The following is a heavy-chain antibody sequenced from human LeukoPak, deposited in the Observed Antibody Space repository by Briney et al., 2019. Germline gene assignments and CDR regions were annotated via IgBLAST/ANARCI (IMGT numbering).Heavy chain of an antibody. CDR1: GGTFSSYA. Sequence: SVKVSCKASGGTFSSYAISWVRQAPGQGLEWMGGIIPIFGTANYAQKFQGRVTITADESTSTAYMELSSLRSEDTAVYYCARGHRTLNWFDPWGQGTLVTVSS. V-gene: IGHV1-69*01. D-gene: IGHD1-1*01. CDR3: ARGHRTLNWFDP. J-gene: IGHJ5*02. CDR2: IIPIFGTA.